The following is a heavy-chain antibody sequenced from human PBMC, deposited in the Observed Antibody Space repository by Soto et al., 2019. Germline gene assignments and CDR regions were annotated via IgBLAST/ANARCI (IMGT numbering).Heavy chain of an antibody. CDR2: IYHSGST. V-gene: IGHV4-4*02. CDR1: SGSFSSSNW. D-gene: IGHD2-2*01. J-gene: IGHJ3*02. CDR3: ARGGVPAAPNAFDI. Sequence: SENLSLTCAVSSGSFSSSNWWRWGRLPPRKGVVWIGEIYHSGSTNYNPSRKSRVTISVDKSKNQFALKLSSVTAADTAVYYCARGGVPAAPNAFDIWGQGTMVTVSS.